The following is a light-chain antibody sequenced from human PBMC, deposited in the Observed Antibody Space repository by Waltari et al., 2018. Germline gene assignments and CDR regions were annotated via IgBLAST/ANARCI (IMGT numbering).Light chain of an antibody. CDR2: EVI. V-gene: IGLV2-23*02. CDR1: NSDVGNYNL. J-gene: IGLJ1*01. CDR3: CSYAGSGTYV. Sequence: QSALTQPASVSGTPGQSITISCTGTNSDVGNYNLVSWYQHHPGEAPKLSIFEVIKRPSGVSNRFSGSKSGNTASLTISGLQAEDEADYYCCSYAGSGTYVFGTGTKVTVL.